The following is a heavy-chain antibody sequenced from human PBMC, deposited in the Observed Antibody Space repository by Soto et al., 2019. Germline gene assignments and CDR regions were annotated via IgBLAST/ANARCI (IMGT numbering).Heavy chain of an antibody. Sequence: QVHLQESGPGLVEPSETLSLSCLVSGGSINNAFWNWIRHTPGKGLQWIGYIYSTDYISYSHSLEARAPISIDKSRNQVSQRLTSVTDEDTATYYCARGNTWFLVWGQGTPVTVSS. D-gene: IGHD3-10*01. CDR2: IYSTDYI. CDR3: ARGNTWFLV. J-gene: IGHJ4*02. V-gene: IGHV4-4*09. CDR1: GGSINNAF.